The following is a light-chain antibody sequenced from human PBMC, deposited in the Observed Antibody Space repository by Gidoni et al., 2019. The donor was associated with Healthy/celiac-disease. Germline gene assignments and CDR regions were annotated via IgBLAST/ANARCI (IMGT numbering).Light chain of an antibody. CDR2: GAS. V-gene: IGKV3-15*01. CDR3: QQYNNWPPT. CDR1: QSVSSN. Sequence: IVMTQSPATLSVSPGERATLSCRASQSVSSNLAWYQQKPGQAPRLLIDGASTRATGIPARFSGSGSGTEFTLTISSLQSEDFAVYYCQQYNNWPPTFGQGTKVEIK. J-gene: IGKJ1*01.